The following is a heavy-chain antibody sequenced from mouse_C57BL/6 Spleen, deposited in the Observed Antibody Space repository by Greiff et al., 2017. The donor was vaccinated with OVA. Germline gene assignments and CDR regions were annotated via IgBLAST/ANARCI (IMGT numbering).Heavy chain of an antibody. CDR1: GFSLTSYG. J-gene: IGHJ3*01. Sequence: QVQLQQSGPGLVQPSQSLSITCTVSGFSLTSYGVHWVRQSPGKGLEWLGVIWRGGSTDYNAAFMSRLGITKDNSKSQVFFKMNSLQADDTAIYYCAKNDDYDGSWFAYWGQGTLVTVSA. D-gene: IGHD2-4*01. CDR3: AKNDDYDGSWFAY. V-gene: IGHV2-5*01. CDR2: IWRGGST.